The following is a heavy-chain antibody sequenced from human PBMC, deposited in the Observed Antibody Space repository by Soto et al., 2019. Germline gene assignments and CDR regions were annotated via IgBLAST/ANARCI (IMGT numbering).Heavy chain of an antibody. CDR3: AKTRITSTAATFDP. CDR1: GGSLSTYY. Sequence: LSLTCTVSGGSLSTYYWSWIRQPPGKGLEWIVYMSYSGSTNYNPSLKSRVTMSVDTSKNQVSLKLSSVTAADTAVYYCAKTRITSTAATFDPWGQGTLVTVSS. CDR2: MSYSGST. J-gene: IGHJ5*02. D-gene: IGHD1-20*01. V-gene: IGHV4-59*01.